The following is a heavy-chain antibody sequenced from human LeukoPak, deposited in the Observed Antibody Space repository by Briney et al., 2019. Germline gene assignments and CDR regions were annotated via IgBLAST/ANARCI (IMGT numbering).Heavy chain of an antibody. D-gene: IGHD2-21*02. CDR1: GFTFSSYG. CDR3: ARDAVTAIRPYFDY. V-gene: IGHV3-21*01. Sequence: GGSLRLSCAASGFTFSSYGMSWVRQAPGKGLEWVSSISSSSSYIHYADSVKGRFTISRDNAKNSLYLQMNSLRAEDTAVYYCARDAVTAIRPYFDYWGQGTLVTVSS. CDR2: ISSSSSYI. J-gene: IGHJ4*02.